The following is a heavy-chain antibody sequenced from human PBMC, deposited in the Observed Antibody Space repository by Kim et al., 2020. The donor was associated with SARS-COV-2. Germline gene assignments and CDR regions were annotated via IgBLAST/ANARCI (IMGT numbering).Heavy chain of an antibody. Sequence: ASVKVSCKASGYTFTSYAMHWVRQAPGQRLEWMGWINAGNGNTKYSQKFQGRVTITRDTSASTAYMELSSLRSEDTAVYYCARVVVRGVISAFDIWGQGTMVTVSS. V-gene: IGHV1-3*01. CDR1: GYTFTSYA. D-gene: IGHD3-10*01. CDR2: INAGNGNT. CDR3: ARVVVRGVISAFDI. J-gene: IGHJ3*02.